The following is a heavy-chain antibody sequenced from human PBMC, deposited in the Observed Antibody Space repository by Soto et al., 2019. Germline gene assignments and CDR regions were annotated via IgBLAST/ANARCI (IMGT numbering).Heavy chain of an antibody. Sequence: EVQLVGSGGALVQPGGSLTLSCAASGFTFSSSTMNWVRQAPGKGLEWVSCISSGGSTIYYADSVKGRFTISRDNAKNSLYLQVNSLSAEDTAVYYCARGYHSFDYWGQGTLATVSS. CDR2: ISSGGSTI. CDR3: ARGYHSFDY. J-gene: IGHJ4*02. CDR1: GFTFSSST. V-gene: IGHV3-48*01. D-gene: IGHD1-1*01.